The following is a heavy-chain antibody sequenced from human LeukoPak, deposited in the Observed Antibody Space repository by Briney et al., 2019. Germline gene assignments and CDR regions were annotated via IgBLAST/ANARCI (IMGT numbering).Heavy chain of an antibody. CDR1: GGSISSGDYY. V-gene: IGHV4-30-4*02. CDR3: AREGKGGDYYYFDY. CDR2: IYYSGST. D-gene: IGHD2-21*02. Sequence: PSETLSLTRTVSGGSISSGDYYWSWIRQPPGKGLEWIGYIYYSGSTYYNPSLKSRVTISVDTSKNQFSLKLSSVTAADTAVYYCAREGKGGDYYYFDYWGQGTLVTVSS. J-gene: IGHJ4*02.